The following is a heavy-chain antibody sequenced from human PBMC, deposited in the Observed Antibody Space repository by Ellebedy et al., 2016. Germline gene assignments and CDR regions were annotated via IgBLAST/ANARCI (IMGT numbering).Heavy chain of an antibody. Sequence: GGSLRLSXAASGFTFIDYAINWVRQSPGKGLEWVSSINGRGDRTYYADSVKGRFTISRDNSKNVISLQMNGLRAEDTAIYYCAKPARTDATDFWGQGTLVTVSS. CDR2: INGRGDRT. J-gene: IGHJ4*02. CDR1: GFTFIDYA. D-gene: IGHD4-17*01. V-gene: IGHV3-23*01. CDR3: AKPARTDATDF.